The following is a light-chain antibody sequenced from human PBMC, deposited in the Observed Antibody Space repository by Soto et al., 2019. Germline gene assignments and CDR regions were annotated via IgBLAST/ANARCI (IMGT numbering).Light chain of an antibody. V-gene: IGKV1-9*01. J-gene: IGKJ4*01. CDR1: QGISSS. Sequence: QLTQSPSSLSASVGDRVTITCRASQGISSSLAWCQQKPGKAPKLLISAASTLQSGVPSRFSGSGSGTDFTLTISSLQPEDFATYYCQQLKTYPITFGGGTKVEIK. CDR2: AAS. CDR3: QQLKTYPIT.